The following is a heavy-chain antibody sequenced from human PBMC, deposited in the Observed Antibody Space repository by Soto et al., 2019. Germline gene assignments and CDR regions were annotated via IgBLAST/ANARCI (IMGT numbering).Heavy chain of an antibody. CDR1: GFSFHYYA. V-gene: IGHV3-9*01. D-gene: IGHD3-10*01. CDR2: ISWNSGSM. J-gene: IGHJ4*02. CDR3: TRGPRPISTGTGAY. Sequence: GGSLRLSCAASGFSFHYYAMHWVRQAPGKGLEWVSGISWNSGSMDYADSVKGRFTISRDNAKNSLYLQMNNLRAEDSGLYYCTRGPRPISTGTGAYWGQGTQVTVSS.